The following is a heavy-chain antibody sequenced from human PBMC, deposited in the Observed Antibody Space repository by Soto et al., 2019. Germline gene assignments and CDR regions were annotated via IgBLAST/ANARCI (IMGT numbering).Heavy chain of an antibody. V-gene: IGHV1-3*01. CDR3: ARVRLPRIAAAGTLYYYGMDV. CDR2: INAGNSNT. CDR1: GYTFTSYA. J-gene: IGHJ6*02. D-gene: IGHD6-13*01. Sequence: ASVKVSCKASGYTFTSYAMHWVRQAPGQRLEWMGWINAGNSNTKYSQKFQGRVTITRDTSASTAYMELSSLRSEDTAVYYCARVRLPRIAAAGTLYYYGMDVWGQGTTVTVSS.